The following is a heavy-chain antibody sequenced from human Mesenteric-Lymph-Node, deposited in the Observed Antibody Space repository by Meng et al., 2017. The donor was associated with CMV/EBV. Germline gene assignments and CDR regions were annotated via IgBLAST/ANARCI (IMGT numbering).Heavy chain of an antibody. V-gene: IGHV7-4-1*02. CDR1: GYTFTGYY. J-gene: IGHJ4*02. CDR3: AKMGDLAAGGTFVDS. CDR2: ITTNTGAP. D-gene: IGHD6-13*01. Sequence: SGYTFTGYYMHWVRQAPGQGLEWMGWITTNTGAPTYAQAFTGRFVFSLDTSVATAYLQISSLKTEDTAVYFCAKMGDLAAGGTFVDSWGQGTLVTVSS.